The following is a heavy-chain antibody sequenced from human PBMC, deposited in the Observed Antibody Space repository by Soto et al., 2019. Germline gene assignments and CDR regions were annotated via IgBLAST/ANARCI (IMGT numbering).Heavy chain of an antibody. V-gene: IGHV4-34*01. CDR3: ARGGAVAGPFDY. CDR2: INHSGST. J-gene: IGHJ4*02. CDR1: GGSFSGYY. D-gene: IGHD6-19*01. Sequence: QVQLQQWGAGLLKPSETLSLTCAVYGGSFSGYYWSWIRQPPVKGLEWIGEINHSGSTNYNPSLKSRVTISVDASKNLVSLKLSSVTAADTAVYYCARGGAVAGPFDYWGQGTQVTVSS.